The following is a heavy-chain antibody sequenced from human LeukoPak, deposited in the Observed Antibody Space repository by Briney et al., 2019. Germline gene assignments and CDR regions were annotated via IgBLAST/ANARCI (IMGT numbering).Heavy chain of an antibody. CDR2: INHSGST. V-gene: IGHV4-34*01. CDR1: GGSFSGYY. CDR3: ARDEDAFHI. J-gene: IGHJ3*02. Sequence: SETLSLTCAVYGGSFSGYYWSWIRQPPGKGLEWIGEINHSGSTNYNPSLKSRVTISVDTSKNQFSLKLSFVTAADTAVYHCARDEDAFHIWGQGTMVTVSS.